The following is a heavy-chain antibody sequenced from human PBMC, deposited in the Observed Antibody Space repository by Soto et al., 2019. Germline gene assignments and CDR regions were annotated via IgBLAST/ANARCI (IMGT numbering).Heavy chain of an antibody. V-gene: IGHV5-10-1*01. CDR1: GYSFTSYW. CDR3: ARRASSGWYRDEY. CDR2: IDPIDSYT. J-gene: IGHJ4*02. D-gene: IGHD6-19*01. Sequence: PGESLKISCKGPGYSFTSYWISWVRQIPGKGLEWMGRIDPIDSYTNYSPSFQGHVTISADKSISTAYLQWSSLKASDTAMYYCARRASSGWYRDEYWGQETLVNGSS.